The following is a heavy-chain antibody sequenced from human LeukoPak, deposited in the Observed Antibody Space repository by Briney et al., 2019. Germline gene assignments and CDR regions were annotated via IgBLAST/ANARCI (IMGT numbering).Heavy chain of an antibody. D-gene: IGHD6-13*01. CDR2: ISAYNGNT. Sequence: ASVKVSCKASGYSFTSNVISWVRQAPGQGLEWMGWISAYNGNTNYAQKLQGRVTMTTDTSTSTAYMELRSLRSDDTAVYYCARDFRKYSSSWYEFDPWGQGTLVTVSS. V-gene: IGHV1-18*01. CDR1: GYSFTSNV. CDR3: ARDFRKYSSSWYEFDP. J-gene: IGHJ5*02.